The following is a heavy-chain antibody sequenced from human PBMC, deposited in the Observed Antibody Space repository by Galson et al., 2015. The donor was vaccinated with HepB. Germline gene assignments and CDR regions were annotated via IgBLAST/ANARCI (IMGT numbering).Heavy chain of an antibody. CDR3: AKVEDIVVVDRPFDY. J-gene: IGHJ4*02. D-gene: IGHD2-15*01. Sequence: SLRLSCAASGFTFSSYGMHWVRQAPGKGLEWVAVISYDGSNKYYADSVKGRFTISRDNSKNTLYLQMNSLRAEDTAVYYCAKVEDIVVVDRPFDYWGQGTLVTVSS. CDR1: GFTFSSYG. CDR2: ISYDGSNK. V-gene: IGHV3-30*18.